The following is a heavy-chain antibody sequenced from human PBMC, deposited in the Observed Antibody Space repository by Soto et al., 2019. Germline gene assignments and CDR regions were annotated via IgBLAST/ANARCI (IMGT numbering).Heavy chain of an antibody. V-gene: IGHV3-48*02. J-gene: IGHJ5*02. CDR2: IGTSSTYI. D-gene: IGHD3-10*01. CDR3: ARDVWAYGSGSHYINWFDP. CDR1: GFTFSSSP. Sequence: EVQLVESGGGLVQPGGSLRLSCAASGFTFSSSPMNWLRQAPGKGLEWVSYIGTSSTYIHYADSVKGRFTISRDDAKNSLYLQMDSLRDEDTAVYYCARDVWAYGSGSHYINWFDPWGQGTLVSVSS.